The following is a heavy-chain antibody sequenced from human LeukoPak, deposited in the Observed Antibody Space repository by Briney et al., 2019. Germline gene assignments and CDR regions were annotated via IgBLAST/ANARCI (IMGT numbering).Heavy chain of an antibody. D-gene: IGHD6-13*01. CDR2: ISSSSSYI. CDR1: GFTVSAHF. Sequence: PGGSLRLSCSASGFTVSAHFMTWVRQAPGKGLEWVSSISSSSSYIYYADSVKGRFTISRDNAKNSLYLQMNSLRAEDTAVYYCARVWVSIAAAGHLQYYYYGMDVWGQGTTVTVSS. V-gene: IGHV3-21*01. J-gene: IGHJ6*02. CDR3: ARVWVSIAAAGHLQYYYYGMDV.